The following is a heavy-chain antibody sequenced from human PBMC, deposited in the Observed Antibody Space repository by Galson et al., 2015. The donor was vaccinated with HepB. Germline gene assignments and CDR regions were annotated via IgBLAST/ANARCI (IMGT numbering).Heavy chain of an antibody. CDR3: ARGVLEARFDY. J-gene: IGHJ4*02. V-gene: IGHV1-18*01. CDR2: ISAYNGNT. D-gene: IGHD4/OR15-4a*01. CDR1: GYTFTSYA. Sequence: ASGYTFTSYAFNWVRPAPGQGLEWMGWISAYNGNTNFAQELQGRVTMTTDTSTSTAYMELRSLRSDDTAVYYCARGVLEARFDYWGQGTLVTVSS.